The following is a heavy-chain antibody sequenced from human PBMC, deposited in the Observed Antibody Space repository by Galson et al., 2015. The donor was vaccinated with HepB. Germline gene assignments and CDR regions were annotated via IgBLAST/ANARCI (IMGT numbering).Heavy chain of an antibody. J-gene: IGHJ6*02. D-gene: IGHD3-10*01. Sequence: SLRLSCAASGFTFSSYSMNWVRQAPGKGLEWVSSISSSSSYIYYADSVKGRFTISRDNAKNSLYLQMNSLRAEDTAVYYCARDRGGWDPNNYYGMDVWGQGTTVTVSS. V-gene: IGHV3-21*01. CDR1: GFTFSSYS. CDR2: ISSSSSYI. CDR3: ARDRGGWDPNNYYGMDV.